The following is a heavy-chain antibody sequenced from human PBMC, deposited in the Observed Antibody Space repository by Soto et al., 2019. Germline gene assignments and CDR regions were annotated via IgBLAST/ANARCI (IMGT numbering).Heavy chain of an antibody. D-gene: IGHD1-26*01. V-gene: IGHV3-72*01. CDR1: GFTFSDHY. CDR3: TRGRLVSNNWEFDY. J-gene: IGHJ4*02. CDR2: SRNKANSYTT. Sequence: EVQLVESGGGLVQPGGSLRLSCAASGFTFSDHYMDWVRQAPGKGLEWVGRSRNKANSYTTEHAAPVKGRFTISRDDSKNSLFLQMDSLKTEDTAVYYCTRGRLVSNNWEFDYWGQGTLVTVSS.